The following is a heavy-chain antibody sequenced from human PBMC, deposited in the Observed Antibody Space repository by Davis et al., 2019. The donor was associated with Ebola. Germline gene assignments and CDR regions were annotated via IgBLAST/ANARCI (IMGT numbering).Heavy chain of an antibody. Sequence: LKISCAVSGFTVSRNYINWVRQAPGKGLEWVSLIYSGGSTSYADSVKGRFTVSRDNSKNTVYLQMKSLTPEDTAVYYCARDPFGGGYSAGDSIDFWGQGTLVTVSS. J-gene: IGHJ4*02. CDR2: IYSGGST. V-gene: IGHV3-53*05. CDR1: GFTVSRNY. CDR3: ARDPFGGGYSAGDSIDF. D-gene: IGHD4-23*01.